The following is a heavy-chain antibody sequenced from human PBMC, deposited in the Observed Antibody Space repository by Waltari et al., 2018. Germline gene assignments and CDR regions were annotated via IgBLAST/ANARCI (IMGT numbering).Heavy chain of an antibody. Sequence: QVQLVQSGAEVKNPGASVKVSCKASGYTFITYDMNWVRQAAGQGLEWMGWMNPNSGDTGYAQKFQGRVSMTRDTSVSTAYMELSSLRPEDTAVYYCARWQKENDAFDIWGQG. CDR1: GYTFITYD. CDR3: ARWQKENDAFDI. CDR2: MNPNSGDT. V-gene: IGHV1-8*02. D-gene: IGHD5-12*01. J-gene: IGHJ3*02.